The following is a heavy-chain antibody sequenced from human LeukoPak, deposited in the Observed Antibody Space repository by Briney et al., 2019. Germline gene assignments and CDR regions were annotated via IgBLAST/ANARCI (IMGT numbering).Heavy chain of an antibody. Sequence: ASVKVSCKVSGYTLTELSMHWVRQAPGKGLEWMGGFDPEDGETIYAQKFQGRVTMTEDTSTDTAYMELSSLRSEDTAVYYCASGSLGDGYGVGDYYQYMDVWGKGTTVTVSS. CDR3: ASGSLGDGYGVGDYYQYMDV. J-gene: IGHJ6*03. D-gene: IGHD5-24*01. V-gene: IGHV1-24*01. CDR1: GYTLTELS. CDR2: FDPEDGET.